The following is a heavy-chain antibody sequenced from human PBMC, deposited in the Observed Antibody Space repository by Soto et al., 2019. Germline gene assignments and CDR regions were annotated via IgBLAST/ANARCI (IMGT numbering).Heavy chain of an antibody. V-gene: IGHV1-3*01. CDR3: ASQDYDFWSGYPTLYPYYYYGMDV. CDR2: INAGNGNT. CDR1: GYTFTSYA. Sequence: SVKVSCKASGYTFTSYAMHWVRQAPGQRLEWMGWINAGNGNTKYSQKFQGRVTITRDTSASTAYMELSSLRSEDTAVYYCASQDYDFWSGYPTLYPYYYYGMDVWGQGTTVTVSS. D-gene: IGHD3-3*01. J-gene: IGHJ6*02.